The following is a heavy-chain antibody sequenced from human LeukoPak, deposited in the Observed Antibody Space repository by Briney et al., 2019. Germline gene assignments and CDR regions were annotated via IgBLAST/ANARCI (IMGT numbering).Heavy chain of an antibody. J-gene: IGHJ3*02. Sequence: PGGSLRLSCAASGFTFSSYGMHWVRQAPGKGLEWVAVIWYDGSNKYHADSVKGRFTISRDNSKSTLYLQMNSLRADDTANYYCATHSGTKSGIGSFDMWGQGTMVTVSS. V-gene: IGHV3-33*01. CDR3: ATHSGTKSGIGSFDM. D-gene: IGHD1-26*01. CDR1: GFTFSSYG. CDR2: IWYDGSNK.